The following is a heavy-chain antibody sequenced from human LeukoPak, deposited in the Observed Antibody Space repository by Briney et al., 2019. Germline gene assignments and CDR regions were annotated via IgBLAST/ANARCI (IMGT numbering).Heavy chain of an antibody. D-gene: IGHD3-10*01. CDR2: IRSKANSYAT. J-gene: IGHJ5*02. CDR3: TRGAGVNWFDP. CDR1: GFTFSGSA. V-gene: IGHV3-73*01. Sequence: GGSLRLSCAASGFTFSGSAMHWVRQASGKGLEWVGRIRSKANSYATAYAASVKGRFTISRDDSKNTASLQMNSLKTEDTAVYYCTRGAGVNWFDPWGQGTLVTVSS.